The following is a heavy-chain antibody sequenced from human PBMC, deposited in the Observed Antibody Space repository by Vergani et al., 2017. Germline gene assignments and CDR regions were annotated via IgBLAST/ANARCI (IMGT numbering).Heavy chain of an antibody. J-gene: IGHJ6*03. V-gene: IGHV3-33*01. Sequence: QVQLVESGGGVVQPGRSLRLSCTSSGFTFSTYAMNWVRQAPGKGLEWVAIIYYDGSKKYYADSVKGRFTISRDNSRNTLDLLMSSLRAEDTAIYYCVREGSYCGSTTCRNPSYVYYYHMDVWGEGTTVTVSS. CDR3: VREGSYCGSTTCRNPSYVYYYHMDV. CDR2: IYYDGSKK. D-gene: IGHD2-21*01. CDR1: GFTFSTYA.